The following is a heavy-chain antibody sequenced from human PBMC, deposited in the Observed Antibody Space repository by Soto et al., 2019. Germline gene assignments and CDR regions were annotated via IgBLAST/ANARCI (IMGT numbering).Heavy chain of an antibody. V-gene: IGHV3-23*01. CDR1: GFTFYNYA. D-gene: IGHD2-2*01. Sequence: GGSLRLSCAASGFTFYNYAMNWVRQAPGKGLGWVSTIDYDGVNKHYADSVKGRFTVSRDNYKDTVDLQMNSLRVDETAADYWAQGYDIVEVPVTIWVAYFDYWGQGTLVTVSS. CDR2: IDYDGVNK. CDR3: AQGYDIVEVPVTIWVAYFDY. J-gene: IGHJ4*02.